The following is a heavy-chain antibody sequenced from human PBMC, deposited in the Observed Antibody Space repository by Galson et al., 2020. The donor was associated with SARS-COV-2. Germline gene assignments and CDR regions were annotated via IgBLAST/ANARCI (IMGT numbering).Heavy chain of an antibody. CDR1: GFTFSSYG. Sequence: QAGGSLRLSCAASGFTFSSYGMHWVRQAPGKGLEWVAVIWYDGSNKYYADSVKGRFTISRDNAKNTLYLQMNSLRAEDTAVYYCARDVNGYPIRGYFDYRGQGTLGTVAS. J-gene: IGHJ4*02. CDR2: IWYDGSNK. D-gene: IGHD5-12*01. V-gene: IGHV3-33*01. CDR3: ARDVNGYPIRGYFDY.